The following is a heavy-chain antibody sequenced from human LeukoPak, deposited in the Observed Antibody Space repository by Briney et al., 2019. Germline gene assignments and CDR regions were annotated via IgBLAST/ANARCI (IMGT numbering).Heavy chain of an antibody. D-gene: IGHD5-24*01. CDR3: ARDYKYAFDN. Sequence: ASVKVSCKASGGTFSSYAISWVRQAPGQGLEWMGRIIPILGIANYAQKFQGRVTITADKSTSTAYMELNSLRVEDTAVYYCARDYKYAFDNWGQGTLVTVSS. CDR2: IIPILGIA. J-gene: IGHJ4*02. CDR1: GGTFSSYA. V-gene: IGHV1-69*04.